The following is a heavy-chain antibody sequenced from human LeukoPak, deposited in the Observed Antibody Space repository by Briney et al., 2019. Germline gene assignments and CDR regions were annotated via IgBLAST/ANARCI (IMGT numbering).Heavy chain of an antibody. CDR1: GGSIGSHY. J-gene: IGHJ4*02. CDR2: VYDIGST. Sequence: SETLSLTCTVSGGSIGSHYWTWIRQTPGKGLEWIGYVYDIGSTKYNPSLKSRVTISVDTSKNQFSLRLSSVTAADTAVYYCARSEIDDYSRYWGQGTLVIVSS. D-gene: IGHD3-16*01. V-gene: IGHV4-59*11. CDR3: ARSEIDDYSRY.